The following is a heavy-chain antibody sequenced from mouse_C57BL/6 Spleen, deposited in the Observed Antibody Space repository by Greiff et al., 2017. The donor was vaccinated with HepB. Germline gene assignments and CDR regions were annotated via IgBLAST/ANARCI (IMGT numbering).Heavy chain of an antibody. V-gene: IGHV1-22*01. D-gene: IGHD2-3*01. CDR3: AREGIYDGPFGV. J-gene: IGHJ1*03. CDR2: INPNNGGT. CDR1: GYTFTDYN. Sequence: VQLQQSGPELVKPGASVKMSCKASGYTFTDYNMHWVKQSHGKSLEWIGYINPNNGGTSYNQKFKGKATLTVNKSSSTAYMELRSLTSEASAVYYCAREGIYDGPFGVWGTGTTVTVSS.